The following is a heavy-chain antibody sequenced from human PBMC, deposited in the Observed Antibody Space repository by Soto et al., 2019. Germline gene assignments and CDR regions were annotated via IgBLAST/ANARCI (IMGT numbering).Heavy chain of an antibody. D-gene: IGHD5-18*01. CDR1: VFTFSSYS. CDR3: ARDYSSYGPFDY. J-gene: IGHJ4*02. Sequence: PGGSLRLSCATSVFTFSSYSMNWVRQAPGEGLEWFSYISSSSGTMXXADSVKGRXTISRENSKNSXYLQIXRLRAGDTAVYYCARDYSSYGPFDYWGQGTLVTVSS. CDR2: ISSSSGTM. V-gene: IGHV3-48*01.